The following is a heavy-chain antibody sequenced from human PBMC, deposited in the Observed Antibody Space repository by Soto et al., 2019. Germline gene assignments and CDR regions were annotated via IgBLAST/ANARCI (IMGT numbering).Heavy chain of an antibody. Sequence: QVQLVQSGAEVKKPGASVKVSCKASGYTFTSYGISWVRQAPGQGLEWMGWISAYNGNTNYAQKLQGRDTMTTDTSTSTAYMELRSLRSDDTAVYYCARDLRKDYSNYYFDYWGQGTLVTVSS. D-gene: IGHD4-4*01. CDR1: GYTFTSYG. CDR3: ARDLRKDYSNYYFDY. CDR2: ISAYNGNT. V-gene: IGHV1-18*01. J-gene: IGHJ4*02.